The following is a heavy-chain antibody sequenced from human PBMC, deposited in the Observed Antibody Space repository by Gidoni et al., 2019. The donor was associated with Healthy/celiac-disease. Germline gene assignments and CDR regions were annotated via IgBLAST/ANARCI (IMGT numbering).Heavy chain of an antibody. V-gene: IGHV1-8*01. CDR1: GYTFTSYD. Sequence: QVQLVQSEAEVKKPVASVTVSCKASGYTFTSYDINWVRQATGQGLEWMGWMNPNSGNTGYAQKFQGRVTMTRKTSISTAYMELSSRRAEDTAVYYCASGVGATNERWGQGTLVTVSS. J-gene: IGHJ4*02. CDR3: ASGVGATNER. CDR2: MNPNSGNT. D-gene: IGHD1-26*01.